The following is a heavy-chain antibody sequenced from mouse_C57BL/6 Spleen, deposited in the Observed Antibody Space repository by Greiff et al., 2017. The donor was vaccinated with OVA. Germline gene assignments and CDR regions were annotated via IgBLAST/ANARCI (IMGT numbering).Heavy chain of an antibody. CDR1: GFNFSSYT. V-gene: IGHV5-9*01. CDR2: ISGGGGNT. D-gene: IGHD1-1*01. CDR3: AREGYYYGSSYGFAY. J-gene: IGHJ3*01. Sequence: EVMLVESGGGLVKPGGSLKLSCAASGFNFSSYTMSWVRQTPEKRLEWVATISGGGGNTYYPDSVKGLFTISRDNAKNTLYLQMSSLRSEDTALYYCAREGYYYGSSYGFAYWGQGTLVTVSA.